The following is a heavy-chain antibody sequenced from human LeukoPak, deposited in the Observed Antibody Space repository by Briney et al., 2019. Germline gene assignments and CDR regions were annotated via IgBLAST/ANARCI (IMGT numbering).Heavy chain of an antibody. D-gene: IGHD1-7*01. CDR2: IKQDGSEK. CDR3: AKEISGYNWNYVSFDY. CDR1: GFTLSSYW. V-gene: IGHV3-7*03. J-gene: IGHJ4*02. Sequence: GGSLRLSCAASGFTLSSYWMSWVRQAPGKGLEWVANIKQDGSEKYYVDSVKGRFTISRDNSKNTLFLQMNSLRAEDTAVYYCAKEISGYNWNYVSFDYWGQGTLVTVSS.